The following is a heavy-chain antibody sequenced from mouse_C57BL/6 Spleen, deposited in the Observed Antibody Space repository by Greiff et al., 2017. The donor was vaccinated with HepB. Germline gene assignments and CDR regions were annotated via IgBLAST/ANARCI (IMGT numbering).Heavy chain of an antibody. CDR1: GFTFSDYG. J-gene: IGHJ4*01. Sequence: EVMLVESGGGLVKPGGSLKLSCAASGFTFSDYGMHWVRQAPEKGLEWVAYISSGSSTIYYADTVKGRFTISRDNAKNTLFLQMTSLRSEDTAMYYCASHYYDYDDYAMDYWGQGTSVTVSS. CDR3: ASHYYDYDDYAMDY. D-gene: IGHD2-4*01. CDR2: ISSGSSTI. V-gene: IGHV5-17*01.